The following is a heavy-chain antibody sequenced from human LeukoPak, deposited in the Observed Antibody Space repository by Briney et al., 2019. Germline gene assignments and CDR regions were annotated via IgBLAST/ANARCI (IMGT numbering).Heavy chain of an antibody. D-gene: IGHD3-22*01. CDR1: GYTFTGYY. V-gene: IGHV1-2*06. J-gene: IGHJ1*01. Sequence: GASVKVSCKASGYTFTGYYMHWVRQAPGQGLEWMGRINPNSGGTNYAQKFQGRVTMTRDTSISTAYMELSRLRSDDTAVYYCARVESPSSGYYYEYFQHWGQGTLVTVSS. CDR2: INPNSGGT. CDR3: ARVESPSSGYYYEYFQH.